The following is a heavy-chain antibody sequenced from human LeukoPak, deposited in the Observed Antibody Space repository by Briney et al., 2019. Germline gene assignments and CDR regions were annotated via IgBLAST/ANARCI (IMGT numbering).Heavy chain of an antibody. CDR3: TRRLDD. D-gene: IGHD3-16*01. J-gene: IGHJ4*02. Sequence: GGSLRLSCAASGFTFSSFSMNWVRQAPGKGLEWVSYISSSSDTMYYADSVKGRFTISRDNAKNSLYLQMNGLRVEDTAVYYCTRRLDDWGQGTLVTVSS. CDR2: ISSSSDTM. V-gene: IGHV3-48*04. CDR1: GFTFSSFS.